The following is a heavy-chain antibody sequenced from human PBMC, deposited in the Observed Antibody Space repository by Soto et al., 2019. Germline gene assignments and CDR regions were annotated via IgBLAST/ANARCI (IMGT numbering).Heavy chain of an antibody. CDR2: ITATGDRT. CDR3: ATMTGYFEY. V-gene: IGHV3-23*01. D-gene: IGHD3-22*01. Sequence: PGGSLRLSCADSGVRFSSYSMSWVRQTPGKGLEWVAAITATGDRTYYADSVTGRFTISRDNSKKTHYLQMTSLRAEDTAMYYCATMTGYFEYWGQGTPVTVSS. J-gene: IGHJ4*02. CDR1: GVRFSSYS.